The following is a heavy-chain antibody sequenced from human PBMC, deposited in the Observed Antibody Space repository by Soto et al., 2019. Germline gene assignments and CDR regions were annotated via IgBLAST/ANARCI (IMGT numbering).Heavy chain of an antibody. J-gene: IGHJ3*02. D-gene: IGHD5-12*01. Sequence: EAQLLESGGDLGQPGGSLRLSCAASGFTFSSHGMGWVRQAPGKGLEWISGLSSGGGSTYSADSVKGRFTISRDNSTNTLDLIMNSLRVEDTALYYCVRDGQYRTDVFDICGQGTMVTVSS. CDR1: GFTFSSHG. V-gene: IGHV3-23*01. CDR3: VRDGQYRTDVFDI. CDR2: LSSGGGST.